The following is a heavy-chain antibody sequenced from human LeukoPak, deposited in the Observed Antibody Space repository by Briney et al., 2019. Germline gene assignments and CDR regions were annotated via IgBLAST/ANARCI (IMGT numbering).Heavy chain of an antibody. CDR1: GYTVTSYG. D-gene: IGHD6-19*01. CDR2: FSAYNGNT. CDR3: ARVGQWLVRGAFDI. V-gene: IGHV1-18*04. J-gene: IGHJ3*02. Sequence: ASVKVSCKASGYTVTSYGISWVRQAPGQGLEWMGWFSAYNGNTNYAQKLQGRVTMTTDTSTSTAYMELRSLRSDDTAVYYCARVGQWLVRGAFDIWGQGTMVTVSS.